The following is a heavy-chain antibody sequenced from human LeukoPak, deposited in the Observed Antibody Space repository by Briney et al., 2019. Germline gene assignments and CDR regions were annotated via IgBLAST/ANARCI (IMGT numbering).Heavy chain of an antibody. V-gene: IGHV5-51*01. CDR1: GYSFTSYW. Sequence: GESLKIFCKGSGYSFTSYWIGWVRQMPGKGLEWMGIIYPGDSDTRYSPSFQGQVTISADKSISTAYLQWSSLKASDTAMYYCARAPDCSSTSCYYMDVWGKGTTVTVSS. D-gene: IGHD2-2*01. CDR2: IYPGDSDT. J-gene: IGHJ6*03. CDR3: ARAPDCSSTSCYYMDV.